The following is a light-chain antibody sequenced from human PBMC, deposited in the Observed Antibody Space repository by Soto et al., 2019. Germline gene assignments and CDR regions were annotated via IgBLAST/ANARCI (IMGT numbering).Light chain of an antibody. J-gene: IGKJ1*01. CDR1: QSISNW. V-gene: IGKV1-5*03. CDR2: KTS. CDR3: QQYHTYWT. Sequence: DIQMTQSPSTLSASVGDRVSITCRASQSISNWLAWYQQKPGKAPKLLIYKTSSLESGVPSRFSGSGSGTEFTLTFSSLQPDDFATYYCQQYHTYWTFGQGTKVDIK.